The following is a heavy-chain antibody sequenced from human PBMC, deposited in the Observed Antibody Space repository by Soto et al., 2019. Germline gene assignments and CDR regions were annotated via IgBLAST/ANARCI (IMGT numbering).Heavy chain of an antibody. V-gene: IGHV1-2*02. J-gene: IGHJ4*02. CDR2: INPNSGGT. CDR1: GYTFTGYY. D-gene: IGHD4-17*01. CDR3: ARVTATVTTHPGE. Sequence: QVQLVQSGAEVKKPGASVKVSCKASGYTFTGYYMHWVRQAPGQGLEWMGWINPNSGGTNYAQKFQGRVTMTTDTAISTAYKELSRLRSDDTAVYYCARVTATVTTHPGEWGQGTLVTVSS.